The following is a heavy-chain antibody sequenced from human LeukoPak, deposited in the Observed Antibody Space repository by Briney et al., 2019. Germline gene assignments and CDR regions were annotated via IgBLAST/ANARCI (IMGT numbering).Heavy chain of an antibody. V-gene: IGHV3-64D*06. J-gene: IGHJ3*02. Sequence: GGSLRLSCSASGFTFSNYAMHWVRQAPGKGLEYVSATNTNGGSTYYADSVKGRLTISRDNSKNTLYLQMSSLRADDTAVYFCVKDKKGHWLNNDAFDIWGQGTVVTVSS. CDR1: GFTFSNYA. CDR2: TNTNGGST. D-gene: IGHD6-19*01. CDR3: VKDKKGHWLNNDAFDI.